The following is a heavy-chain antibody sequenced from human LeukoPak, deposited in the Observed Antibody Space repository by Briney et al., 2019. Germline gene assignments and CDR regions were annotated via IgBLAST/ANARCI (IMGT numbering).Heavy chain of an antibody. D-gene: IGHD3-22*01. V-gene: IGHV3-23*01. CDR3: ATSDYYDRSGRPSSVEY. J-gene: IGHJ4*02. Sequence: GGSLTLSCGPFGFSFRFYAISALRQAPGKGLEWVSAISGGGGNTYYADSAKGRFTISRDNSKNTLYLQMNRLRVEDTAIYYCATSDYYDRSGRPSSVEYWGQGTLVTVSS. CDR2: ISGGGGNT. CDR1: GFSFRFYA.